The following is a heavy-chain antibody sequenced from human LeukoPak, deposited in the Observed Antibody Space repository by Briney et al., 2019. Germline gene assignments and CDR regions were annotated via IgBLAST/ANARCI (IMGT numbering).Heavy chain of an antibody. CDR2: IWYDGSNK. V-gene: IGHV3-33*01. J-gene: IGHJ4*02. CDR3: ARAHLYCSGGSCYLIDY. CDR1: GFTFSSCG. Sequence: GGSLRLSCAASGFTFSSCGMHWVRQAPGKGLEWVAVIWYDGSNKYYADSVKGRFTISRDNSKNTLYLQMNSLRAEDTAVYYCARAHLYCSGGSCYLIDYWGQGTLVSVSS. D-gene: IGHD2-15*01.